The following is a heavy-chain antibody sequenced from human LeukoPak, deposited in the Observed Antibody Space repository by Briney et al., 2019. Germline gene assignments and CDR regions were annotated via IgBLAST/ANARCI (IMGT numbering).Heavy chain of an antibody. D-gene: IGHD6-19*01. CDR1: GFAFSTYA. V-gene: IGHV3-20*04. CDR3: ARDSEGSSGHDY. Sequence: PGGSLRLSCAASGFAFSTYAMHWVRQAPGKGLEWVSGINWNGGSTGYADSVKGRFTISRDNAKNSLYLQMNSLRAEDTALYYCARDSEGSSGHDYWGQGTLVTVSS. CDR2: INWNGGST. J-gene: IGHJ4*02.